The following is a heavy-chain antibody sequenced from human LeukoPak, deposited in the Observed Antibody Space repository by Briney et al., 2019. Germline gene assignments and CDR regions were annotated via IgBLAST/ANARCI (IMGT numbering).Heavy chain of an antibody. CDR1: GYTFTSYG. V-gene: IGHV1-18*01. J-gene: IGHJ4*02. CDR2: ISAYNGNT. Sequence: ASVKVSCKASGYTFTSYGISWVRQAPGQGLEWMGWISAYNGNTNYAQKLQGRVTMTTDTSTSTACRELRSLRSDDTAVYYCARDDRLVRVNYFDYWGQGTLVTVSS. CDR3: ARDDRLVRVNYFDY. D-gene: IGHD6-6*01.